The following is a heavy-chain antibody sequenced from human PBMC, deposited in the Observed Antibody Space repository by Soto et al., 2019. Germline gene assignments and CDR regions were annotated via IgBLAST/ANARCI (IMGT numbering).Heavy chain of an antibody. V-gene: IGHV4-59*08. Sequence: SETLSLTCTVSGGSISSYYWSWIRQPPGKGLEWIGYIYYSGSTNYNPSLKSRVTISVDTSKNQFSLKLSSVTAADTAVYYCGRRAYPGGYYYYYMDVWGKGTTVTVSS. J-gene: IGHJ6*03. CDR2: IYYSGST. CDR3: GRRAYPGGYYYYYMDV. CDR1: GGSISSYY. D-gene: IGHD3-16*01.